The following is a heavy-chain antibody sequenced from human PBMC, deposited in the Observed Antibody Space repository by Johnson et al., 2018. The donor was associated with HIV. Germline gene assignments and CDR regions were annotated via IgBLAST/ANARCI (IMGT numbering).Heavy chain of an antibody. D-gene: IGHD3-22*01. CDR2: ISYDGSNK. V-gene: IGHV3-30*03. Sequence: VQLVESGGGVVRPGGSLRLSCAASGFTFEDYGMHWVRQAPGKGLEWVAVISYDGSNKYYADSVKGRFTISRDNSKNTLYLQMNSLRAEDTAVYYCARDFYAGVVVVPRGAFDIWGQGTMVTVSS. J-gene: IGHJ3*02. CDR3: ARDFYAGVVVVPRGAFDI. CDR1: GFTFEDYG.